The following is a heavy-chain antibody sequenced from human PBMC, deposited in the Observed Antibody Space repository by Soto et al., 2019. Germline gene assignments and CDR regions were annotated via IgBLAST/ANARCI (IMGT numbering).Heavy chain of an antibody. CDR2: ISGSGGST. CDR1: GFTFSSYA. Sequence: PGGSLRLSCAASGFTFSSYAMSWVRQAPGKGLEWVSVISGSGGSTYCADSVKGRFTISRDNSRNTLYLQMNSLRAEGTAVYYCAKCSPRYSSGLKAYYFDYWGQGTLVTVSS. D-gene: IGHD6-19*01. V-gene: IGHV3-23*01. CDR3: AKCSPRYSSGLKAYYFDY. J-gene: IGHJ4*02.